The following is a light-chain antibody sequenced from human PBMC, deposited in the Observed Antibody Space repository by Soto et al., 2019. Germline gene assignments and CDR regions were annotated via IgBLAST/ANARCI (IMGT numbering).Light chain of an antibody. CDR2: AAS. CDR1: QSVNSDY. V-gene: IGKV3-20*01. CDR3: QQYGGSPFT. J-gene: IGKJ3*01. Sequence: EMVLTQSPGTLSLSPGERATLSCRASQSVNSDYLAWYQQKPGQAPRLLIYAASSRATGIPDRFSGSGSGTDFTLTITRLEPEDFAVYYCQQYGGSPFTFGPGTKVDI.